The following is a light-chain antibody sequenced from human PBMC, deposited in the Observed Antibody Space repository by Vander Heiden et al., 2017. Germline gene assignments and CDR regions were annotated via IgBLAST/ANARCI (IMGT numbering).Light chain of an antibody. V-gene: IGLV3-19*01. J-gene: IGLJ1*01. Sequence: SSELTQDPAVSVALGQTVRVTCQGDRLRSYYASWYQKKPGQAPVLVIYGKNNRPAGIPDRFSGASSGNTASLTITGAQAEDEADYYCNSRDSSGNHLYVFGTGTKVTVL. CDR3: NSRDSSGNHLYV. CDR1: RLRSYY. CDR2: GKN.